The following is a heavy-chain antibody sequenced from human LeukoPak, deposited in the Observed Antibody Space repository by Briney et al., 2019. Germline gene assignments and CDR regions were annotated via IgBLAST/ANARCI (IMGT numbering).Heavy chain of an antibody. D-gene: IGHD2-21*01. CDR2: ISGSGGST. Sequence: GGSLRLSCAASGFTFSSYAMSWVRQAPGKGLEWVSAISGSGGSTYYADSVKGRFTISRDNSKNTLYLQMNSLRAEDTAVYYCAKDRSYCGGDCYSSLDYWGQGTLVTVSS. V-gene: IGHV3-23*01. CDR3: AKDRSYCGGDCYSSLDY. J-gene: IGHJ4*02. CDR1: GFTFSSYA.